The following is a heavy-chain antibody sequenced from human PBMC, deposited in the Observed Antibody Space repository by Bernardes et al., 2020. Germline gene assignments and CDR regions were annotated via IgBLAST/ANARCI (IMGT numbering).Heavy chain of an antibody. CDR1: GFTFSSYA. J-gene: IGHJ4*02. D-gene: IGHD2-21*01. V-gene: IGHV3-30-3*01. Sequence: GGSLRLSCAASGFTFSSYAMHWVRQAPGKGLEWVAVISYDGSNKYYADSVKGRFTISRDNSKNTLYLQMNSLRAEDTAVYYCARDWGGHSDYFDYWGQGTLVTVSS. CDR3: ARDWGGHSDYFDY. CDR2: ISYDGSNK.